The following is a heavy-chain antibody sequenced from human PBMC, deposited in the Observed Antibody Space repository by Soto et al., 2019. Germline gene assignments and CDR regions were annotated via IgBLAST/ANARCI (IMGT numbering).Heavy chain of an antibody. Sequence: QVHLVESGGGLVKPGGSLRLSCAASGFTFSDYYMSWILQAPCKGLEWVSYISSNGRTIYYADSVKGRFTISRDNAKNSLYMRMNSLRAEDTALYYCARVGIAAAGFSWFYPWGQGTLVTVSS. CDR2: ISSNGRTI. CDR1: GFTFSDYY. D-gene: IGHD6-13*01. CDR3: ARVGIAAAGFSWFYP. V-gene: IGHV3-11*01. J-gene: IGHJ5*02.